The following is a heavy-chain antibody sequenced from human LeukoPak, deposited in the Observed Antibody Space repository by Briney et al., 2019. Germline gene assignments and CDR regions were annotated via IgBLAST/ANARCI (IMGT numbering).Heavy chain of an antibody. CDR1: GFSFKSYS. V-gene: IGHV3-21*06. CDR2: ILGSGSEM. Sequence: AGGSLRLSCGVSGFSFKSYSMNWVRQAPGKGLEWVASILGSGSEMFYADSVKGRFIISRDNSKNSLYLQMNSLRVEDTAVYFCAKVQSDIVGAVIFSFDVWGQGTTVTVSS. D-gene: IGHD1-26*01. J-gene: IGHJ3*01. CDR3: AKVQSDIVGAVIFSFDV.